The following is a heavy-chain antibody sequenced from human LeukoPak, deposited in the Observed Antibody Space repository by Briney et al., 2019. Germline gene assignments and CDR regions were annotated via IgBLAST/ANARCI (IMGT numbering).Heavy chain of an antibody. D-gene: IGHD6-13*01. CDR3: ARLERSSWYGPVGDY. CDR1: GYSISSGYY. CDR2: IYHSGST. Sequence: PSETLSLTCAVSGYSISSGYYWGWIRQPPGKGLEWIGSIYHSGSTYYNPSLKSRVTISVDTSKNQFSLKLSSVTAADTAVYYCARLERSSWYGPVGDYWGQGTLVTVSS. J-gene: IGHJ4*02. V-gene: IGHV4-38-2*01.